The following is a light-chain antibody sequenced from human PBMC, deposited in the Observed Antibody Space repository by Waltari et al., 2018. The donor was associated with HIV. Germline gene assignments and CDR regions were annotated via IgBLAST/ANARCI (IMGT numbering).Light chain of an antibody. J-gene: IGLJ3*02. CDR1: SSDVGGYNF. CDR3: CSYAGSRTWV. Sequence: QSALTQPASVSGSPGQSITVSCTGTSSDVGGYNFVSWYQQHPGKAPKLIIFDVFKRPGGVPGRFSGSRSGNTASLTVSGLQAEDEADYYCCSYAGSRTWVFGGGTALTVL. V-gene: IGLV2-23*02. CDR2: DVF.